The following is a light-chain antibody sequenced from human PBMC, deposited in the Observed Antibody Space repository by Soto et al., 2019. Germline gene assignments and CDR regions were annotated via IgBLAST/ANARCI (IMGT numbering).Light chain of an antibody. J-gene: IGLJ1*01. CDR3: QSYDDSLSVHYV. CDR2: GNT. Sequence: QSVLTQPPSGSGAPEQRVTISCTGSSSNIGSTYDVQWYQQLPGTAPKLLIHGNTDRPSGVPDRFSGSKSGTSASLAITGLQADDEADYYCQSYDDSLSVHYVFGTGTKVTVL. V-gene: IGLV1-40*01. CDR1: SSNIGSTYD.